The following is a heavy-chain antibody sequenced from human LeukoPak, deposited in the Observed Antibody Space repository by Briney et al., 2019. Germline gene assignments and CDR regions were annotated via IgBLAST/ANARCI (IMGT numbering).Heavy chain of an antibody. CDR3: ARAIGYCSSTSCYGGWFDP. V-gene: IGHV4-30-4*01. J-gene: IGHJ5*02. CDR2: IYYSGST. D-gene: IGHD2-2*01. CDR1: GCSISSGDYY. Sequence: PSETLSLTCTVSGCSISSGDYYWSWIRQPPGKGLEWIVYIYYSGSTYYNPSLKSRVTISVDTSENQFSLKLSSVTAADTAVYYCARAIGYCSSTSCYGGWFDPWGQGTLVTVSS.